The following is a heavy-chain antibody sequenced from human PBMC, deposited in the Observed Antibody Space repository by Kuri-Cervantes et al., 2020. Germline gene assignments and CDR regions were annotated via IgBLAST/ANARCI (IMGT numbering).Heavy chain of an antibody. Sequence: SVKVSCKASGGTFSSYAISWVRQAPGQGLEWMGGIIPIFGTANYAQKLQGRVTMTTDTSTSTAYMELRSLRSDDTAVYYCARIWATVVTDYWGQGTLVTVSS. CDR1: GGTFSSYA. CDR3: ARIWATVVTDY. J-gene: IGHJ4*02. D-gene: IGHD4-23*01. CDR2: IIPIFGTA. V-gene: IGHV1-69*05.